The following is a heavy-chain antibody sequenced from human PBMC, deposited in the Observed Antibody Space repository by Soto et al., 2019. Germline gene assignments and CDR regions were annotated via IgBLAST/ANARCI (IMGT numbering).Heavy chain of an antibody. CDR3: ARDLANYGDYVHYYFDY. D-gene: IGHD4-17*01. Sequence: QVQLVESGGGVVQPGRSLRLSCAASGFTFSNYGMHWVRQAPGKGLEWVAVTWYEGSNKYYAASVKGRFTISRTNSKNMLYPQMNTLRAEDTAVYYCARDLANYGDYVHYYFDYWGQGTLVTVSS. CDR1: GFTFSNYG. CDR2: TWYEGSNK. V-gene: IGHV3-33*01. J-gene: IGHJ4*02.